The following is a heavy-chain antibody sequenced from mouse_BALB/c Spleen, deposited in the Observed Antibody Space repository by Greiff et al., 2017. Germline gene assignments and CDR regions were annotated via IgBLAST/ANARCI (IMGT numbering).Heavy chain of an antibody. D-gene: IGHD2-2*01. CDR2: FNSDGGST. CDR1: EYEFPSHD. V-gene: IGHV5-2*01. J-gene: IGHJ4*01. CDR3: ARQQGYGAMDY. Sequence: EVTLMASGRGLVQPAESLKLSCESNEYEFPSHDMSWVCKTPEKRLELVAAFNSDGGSTYYPDTMERRFIISRDNTKKTLYLQMSSLMTEDTAFYYCARQQGYGAMDYWGQGTSDTVSS.